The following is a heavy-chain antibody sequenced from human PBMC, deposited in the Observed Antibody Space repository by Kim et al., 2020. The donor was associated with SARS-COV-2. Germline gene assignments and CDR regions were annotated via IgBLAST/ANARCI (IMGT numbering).Heavy chain of an antibody. Sequence: VKVSCKASGYTFTSYGISWVRQAPGQGLEWMGWISAYNGNTNYAQKLQGRVTMTTDTSTSTAYMELRSLRSDDTVVYYCARMVGYCSGGSCDSGWYYYYGMDVWGQGTTVTVSS. CDR2: ISAYNGNT. CDR1: GYTFTSYG. J-gene: IGHJ6*02. D-gene: IGHD2-15*01. CDR3: ARMVGYCSGGSCDSGWYYYYGMDV. V-gene: IGHV1-18*01.